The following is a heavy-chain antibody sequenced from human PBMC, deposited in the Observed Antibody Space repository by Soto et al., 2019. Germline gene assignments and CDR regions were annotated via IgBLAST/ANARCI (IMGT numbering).Heavy chain of an antibody. CDR3: ASDALDIVATIRYYYYGMDV. V-gene: IGHV3-30-3*01. Sequence: QVQLVESGGGVVQPGRSLRLSCAASGFTFSSYAMHWVRQAPGKGLEWVAVISYDGSNKYYADSVKGRFTISRDNSKNALYLQMNSMRAEDTAVYYCASDALDIVATIRYYYYGMDVWGQGTTVTVSS. CDR2: ISYDGSNK. CDR1: GFTFSSYA. J-gene: IGHJ6*02. D-gene: IGHD5-12*01.